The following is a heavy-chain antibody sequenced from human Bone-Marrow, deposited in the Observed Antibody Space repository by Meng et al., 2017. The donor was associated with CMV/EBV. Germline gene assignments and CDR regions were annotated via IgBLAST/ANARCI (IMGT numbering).Heavy chain of an antibody. D-gene: IGHD2-2*02. CDR1: GFTFSSYG. CDR2: ISSSSSYI. J-gene: IGHJ4*02. CDR3: ARDCSSTSCYTD. V-gene: IGHV3-21*01. Sequence: GGSLRLSCAASGFTFSSYGMHWVRQAPGKGLEWVSSISSSSSYIYYADSVKGRFTISRDNAKNSLYLQMNSLRAEDTAVYYCARDCSSTSCYTDWGQGTLVTVSS.